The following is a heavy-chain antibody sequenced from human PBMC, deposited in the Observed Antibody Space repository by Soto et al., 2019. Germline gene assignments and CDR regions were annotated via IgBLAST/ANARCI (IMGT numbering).Heavy chain of an antibody. V-gene: IGHV3-23*01. CDR3: AKVPYYYDSSGYHFDY. D-gene: IGHD3-22*01. Sequence: GGSLRLSCAASGFTFSSYAMSWVRQAPGKGLEWVSAISGSGGSTYYADSVKGRFTISRDNSKNTLYLQMNSLRAEDTAVYYCAKVPYYYDSSGYHFDYWGQGTLVTVS. CDR1: GFTFSSYA. J-gene: IGHJ4*02. CDR2: ISGSGGST.